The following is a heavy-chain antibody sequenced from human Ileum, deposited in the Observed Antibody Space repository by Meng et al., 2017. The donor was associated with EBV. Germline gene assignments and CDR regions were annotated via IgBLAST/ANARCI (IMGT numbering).Heavy chain of an antibody. Sequence: QVQLHEAGAGLVQPSETLSLTCTVSGASIRTYYWSWLRQSPGKGPELIGYIYSSGDTDYNPSLKSRVTISIDTSKNQFSLMLNSVTAADTAVYYCARGSSYSSGWYPDLWGQGTLVTVSS. D-gene: IGHD6-19*01. J-gene: IGHJ5*02. CDR2: IYSSGDT. CDR3: ARGSSYSSGWYPDL. CDR1: GASIRTYY. V-gene: IGHV4-59*01.